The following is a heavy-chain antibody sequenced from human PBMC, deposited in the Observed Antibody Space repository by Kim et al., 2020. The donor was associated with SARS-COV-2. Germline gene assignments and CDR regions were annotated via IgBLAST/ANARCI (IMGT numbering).Heavy chain of an antibody. D-gene: IGHD1-26*01. Sequence: SETLSLTCTVSGGSISSSSYYWGWIRQPPGKGLEWIGSIYYSGSTYYNPSLKSRVTISVDTSKNQFSLKLSSVTAADTAVYYCAMGATIGTLIGTHFDYWGQGTLVTVSS. J-gene: IGHJ4*02. CDR2: IYYSGST. CDR1: GGSISSSSYY. CDR3: AMGATIGTLIGTHFDY. V-gene: IGHV4-39*01.